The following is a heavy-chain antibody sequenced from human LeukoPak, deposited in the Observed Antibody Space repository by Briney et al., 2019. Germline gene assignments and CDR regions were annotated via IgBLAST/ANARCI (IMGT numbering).Heavy chain of an antibody. CDR3: ARAVAELRAFDI. J-gene: IGHJ3*02. CDR1: GGSISSYY. CDR2: IYYSGST. D-gene: IGHD1-26*01. V-gene: IGHV4-59*08. Sequence: SETLSLTCTVSGGSISSYYWSWIRQPPGKGLEWIGYIYYSGSTNYNPSLKSRVTISVDTSKNRFSLKLSSVTAADTAVYYCARAVAELRAFDIWGQGTMVTVSS.